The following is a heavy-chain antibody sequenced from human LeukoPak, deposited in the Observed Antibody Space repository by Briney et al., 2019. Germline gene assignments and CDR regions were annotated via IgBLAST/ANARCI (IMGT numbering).Heavy chain of an antibody. V-gene: IGHV3-11*06. J-gene: IGHJ4*02. CDR1: GFTFSDYY. D-gene: IGHD3-3*01. Sequence: AGSLRLSCAASGFTFSDYYMSWIRQAPGKGLEWVSSISSSSSYIYYADSVKGRFTISRDNAKNSLYLQMNSLRAEDTAVYYCARAPRNVLRFLEWSGYFDYWGQGTLVTVSS. CDR2: ISSSSSYI. CDR3: ARAPRNVLRFLEWSGYFDY.